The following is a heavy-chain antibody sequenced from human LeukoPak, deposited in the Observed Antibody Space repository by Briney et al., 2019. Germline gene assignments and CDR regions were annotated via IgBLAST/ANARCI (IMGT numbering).Heavy chain of an antibody. CDR3: XXXXXXXXXYYMDV. CDR2: INHSGSX. CDR1: YY. Sequence: YYWSWIRQPPGXXVEWIGEINHSGSXNYNPSLKSRVNISVXTSKKQFSLKLSSVTAADTAWYXXXXXXXXXXXYYMDVWGKGTTVTVSS. J-gene: IGHJ6*03. V-gene: IGHV4-34*01.